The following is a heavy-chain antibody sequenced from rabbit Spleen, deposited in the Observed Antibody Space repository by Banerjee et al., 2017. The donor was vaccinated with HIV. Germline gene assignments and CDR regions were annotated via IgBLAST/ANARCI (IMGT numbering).Heavy chain of an antibody. Sequence: QEQLVESGGGLVQPEGSLTLTCTVSGISFSSGYYMCWVRQAPGKGLEWIACIWTGSSGTTYYASWAKGRFTITRSTSLNTVTLQMTSLAAADTATYFCASANANYQFSLWGQGTLVTVS. CDR1: GISFSSGYY. V-gene: IGHV1S45*01. D-gene: IGHD6-1*01. CDR3: ASANANYQFSL. J-gene: IGHJ4*01. CDR2: IWTGSSGTT.